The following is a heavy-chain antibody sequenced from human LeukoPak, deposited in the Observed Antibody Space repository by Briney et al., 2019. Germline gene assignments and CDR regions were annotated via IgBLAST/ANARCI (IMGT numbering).Heavy chain of an antibody. CDR2: IYHSGST. J-gene: IGHJ6*02. D-gene: IGHD2/OR15-2a*01. V-gene: IGHV4-30-2*01. CDR1: GGSISSGGYS. Sequence: PSETLSLTCAVSGGSISSGGYSWSWIRQPPGKGLEWIGYIYHSGSTYYNPSLKSRVTISVDRSKNQFSLKLSSVTAADTAVYYCAAIALGDYYYYGMDVWGQGTTVTVSS. CDR3: AAIALGDYYYYGMDV.